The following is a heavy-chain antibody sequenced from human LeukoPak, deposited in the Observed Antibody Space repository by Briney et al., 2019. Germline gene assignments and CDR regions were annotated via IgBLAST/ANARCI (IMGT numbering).Heavy chain of an antibody. CDR2: ISYDGSNK. D-gene: IGHD3-22*01. J-gene: IGHJ3*02. V-gene: IGHV3-30*03. Sequence: GGSLRLSCAASGFTFSSYGMHWVRQAPGKGLEWVAVISYDGSNKYYADSVKGRFTISRDNSKNTLYLQMNSLRAEDTAVYYCARENSGYYDSSGRDAFDIWGQGTMVTVSS. CDR3: ARENSGYYDSSGRDAFDI. CDR1: GFTFSSYG.